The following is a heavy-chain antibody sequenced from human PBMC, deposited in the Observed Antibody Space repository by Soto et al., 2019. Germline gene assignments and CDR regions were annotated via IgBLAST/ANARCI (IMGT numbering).Heavy chain of an antibody. V-gene: IGHV4-34*01. Sequence: QVQLQQWGAGLLKPSETLSLTCAVYGGSFSGYYWSWIRQPPGKGLEWIGEINHSGSTNYNPSLKSRVTISVDTSKNQFSLKRSSVTAADTAVYYCARGNYYGSGSYLTPFDPWGQGTLVTVSS. CDR3: ARGNYYGSGSYLTPFDP. CDR1: GGSFSGYY. J-gene: IGHJ5*02. CDR2: INHSGST. D-gene: IGHD3-10*01.